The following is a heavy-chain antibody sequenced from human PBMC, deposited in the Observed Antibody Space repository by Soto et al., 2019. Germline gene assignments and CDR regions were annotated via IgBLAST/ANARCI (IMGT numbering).Heavy chain of an antibody. CDR3: ATGGLFSP. D-gene: IGHD3-3*01. CDR1: GGYFSANY. V-gene: IGHV4-34*02. CDR2: INHSGYT. J-gene: IGHJ5*02. Sequence: QVRLQQWGAGLLKPSQTLSLTCGISGGYFSANYWSWIRQAPGKGPEWLGEINHSGYTDYNPSLQSRVTISADTSKNQFSLNLSSVTAADTAVYYCATGGLFSPWGQGTLVTVSS.